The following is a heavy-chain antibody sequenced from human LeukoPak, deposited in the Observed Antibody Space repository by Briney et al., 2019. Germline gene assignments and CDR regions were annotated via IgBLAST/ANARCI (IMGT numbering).Heavy chain of an antibody. D-gene: IGHD1-26*01. J-gene: IGHJ3*02. CDR1: GYTFTSYY. CDR2: INPSGGST. V-gene: IGHV1-46*01. CDR3: AGLFGVPVFYSGSYKGSAFDI. Sequence: ASVKVSCKAFGYTFTSYYMHWVRQAPGQGLEWMGIINPSGGSTSYAQKFQGRVTMTRDTSISTAYMELSRLRSDDTAVYYCAGLFGVPVFYSGSYKGSAFDIWGQGTMVTVSS.